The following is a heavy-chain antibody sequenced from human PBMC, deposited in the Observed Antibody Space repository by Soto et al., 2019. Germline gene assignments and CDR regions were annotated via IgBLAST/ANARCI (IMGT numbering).Heavy chain of an antibody. V-gene: IGHV4-30-2*01. J-gene: IGHJ4*02. Sequence: SETLSLTCAVSGGSISSGGYSWSRIRQPPGEGLEWIGYIYHSGSTYYNPSLKSRVTISVDRSKNQFSLKLSSVTAADTAVYYCARVLLGFVDYWGQGTLVTVSS. D-gene: IGHD2-8*02. CDR3: ARVLLGFVDY. CDR1: GGSISSGGYS. CDR2: IYHSGST.